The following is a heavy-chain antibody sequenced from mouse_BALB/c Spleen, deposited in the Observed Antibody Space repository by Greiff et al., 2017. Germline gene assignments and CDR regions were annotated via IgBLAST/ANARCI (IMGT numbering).Heavy chain of an antibody. J-gene: IGHJ4*01. V-gene: IGHV5-6-5*01. CDR3: ARQGLRRNYAMDY. CDR2: ISSGGST. Sequence: EVKLMESGGGLVKPGGSLKLSCAASGFTFSSYAMSWVRQTPEKRLEWVASISSGGSTYYPDTVKGRFTISRDNAKNTLYLQMSSLKSEDTAMYYCARQGLRRNYAMDYWGQGTSVTVSS. CDR1: GFTFSSYA. D-gene: IGHD2-2*01.